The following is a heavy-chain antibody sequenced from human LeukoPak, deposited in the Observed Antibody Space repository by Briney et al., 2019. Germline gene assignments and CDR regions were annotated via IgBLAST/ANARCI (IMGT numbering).Heavy chain of an antibody. CDR2: IIPIFGTA. Sequence: GASVKVSCKASGGTFSSYAISWVRQAPGQGLEWMGGIIPIFGTANYAQKFQGRVTITADKSTSTAYMELSSLRSEDTAVYYCARRRLRLGEPRYLRVGYYFDYWGQGTLVTVSS. CDR3: ARRRLRLGEPRYLRVGYYFDY. CDR1: GGTFSSYA. D-gene: IGHD3-16*01. V-gene: IGHV1-69*06. J-gene: IGHJ4*02.